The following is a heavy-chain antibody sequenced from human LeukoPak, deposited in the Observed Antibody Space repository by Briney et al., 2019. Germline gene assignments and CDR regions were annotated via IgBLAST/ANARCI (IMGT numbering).Heavy chain of an antibody. Sequence: PSETLSLTCTVSGYSISSGYYWGWIRQPPGKGLVWIGSIYHSGSTYYNPSLKSRVTVSVDTSKNQFSLKLSSVTAADTAVYYCARDRATFDYWGQGTLVTVSS. CDR3: ARDRATFDY. V-gene: IGHV4-38-2*02. CDR1: GYSISSGYY. D-gene: IGHD5-12*01. J-gene: IGHJ4*02. CDR2: IYHSGST.